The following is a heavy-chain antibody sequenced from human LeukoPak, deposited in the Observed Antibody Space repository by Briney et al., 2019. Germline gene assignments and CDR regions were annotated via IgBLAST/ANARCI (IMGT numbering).Heavy chain of an antibody. CDR2: LYSGGNT. CDR1: GCTVSSNY. D-gene: IGHD6-13*01. V-gene: IGHV3-66*01. CDR3: ATSPATGNIYFDL. Sequence: PGGALRLSCAASGCTVSSNYMGWVRQAPGKGLEWVSVLYSGGNTYYADSVKGRFTISSDNSKNTLYLQMNSLRAEDTAVYYCATSPATGNIYFDLWGRGTLVTVSS. J-gene: IGHJ2*01.